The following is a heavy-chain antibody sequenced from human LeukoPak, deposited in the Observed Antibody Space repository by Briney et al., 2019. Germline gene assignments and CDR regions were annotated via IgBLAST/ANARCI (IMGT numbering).Heavy chain of an antibody. CDR1: GGSISSYY. J-gene: IGHJ4*02. CDR3: ARETAELGRSFDY. CDR2: IYYSGST. D-gene: IGHD6-6*01. V-gene: IGHV4-59*01. Sequence: SETLSLTCTVSGGSISSYYWSWIQQPPGKGLEWIGYIYYSGSTNYNPSLKSRVTISVDTSKNQFSLKLSSVTATDTAVYYCARETAELGRSFDYWGQGAQVTVSS.